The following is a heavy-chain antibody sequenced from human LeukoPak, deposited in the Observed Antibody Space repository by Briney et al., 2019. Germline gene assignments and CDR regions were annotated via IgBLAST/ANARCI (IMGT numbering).Heavy chain of an antibody. CDR3: ARGSSAGARLRHDY. CDR2: IKQDGREE. J-gene: IGHJ4*02. D-gene: IGHD1-26*01. CDR1: GFTFSSYW. Sequence: PGGSLRLSCAASGFTFSSYWMSWVRQAPGKGLEWVANIKQDGREENFVDSVKGRFTISRDNAKKSLYLQMNSLRAEDTAVYYCARGSSAGARLRHDYWGQGTLVTVSS. V-gene: IGHV3-7*01.